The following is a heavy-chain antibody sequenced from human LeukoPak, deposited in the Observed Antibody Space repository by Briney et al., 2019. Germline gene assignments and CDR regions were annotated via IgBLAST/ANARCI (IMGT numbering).Heavy chain of an antibody. D-gene: IGHD4/OR15-4a*01. J-gene: IGHJ4*02. Sequence: GGSLRLSCAASGFTFSSYWMSWVRQAPGKGLEWVANIKQDGNEKYYVDSVKGRFTISRDNAKNSLDLQVNSLRAEDTAVYYCARDTLGEGEDANYAVYYFDYWGQGTPVTVSS. CDR1: GFTFSSYW. V-gene: IGHV3-7*01. CDR2: IKQDGNEK. CDR3: ARDTLGEGEDANYAVYYFDY.